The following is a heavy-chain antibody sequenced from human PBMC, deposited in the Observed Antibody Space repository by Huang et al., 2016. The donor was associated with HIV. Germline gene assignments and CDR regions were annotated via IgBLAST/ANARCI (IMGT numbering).Heavy chain of an antibody. CDR3: ARTKGEFDF. CDR2: ISGDKCSP. J-gene: IGHJ4*02. Sequence: QIHLVQSGPEVKQPGASVKVSCKASGYKFHIYEITWVRQTPGQGLEWMGWISGDKCSPIFAQKFQDRLTMTTDVSTSTAYLELRSLRLDDTAVYYCARTKGEFDFWGQGALVTVSS. CDR1: GYKFHIYE. D-gene: IGHD3-16*01. V-gene: IGHV1-18*04.